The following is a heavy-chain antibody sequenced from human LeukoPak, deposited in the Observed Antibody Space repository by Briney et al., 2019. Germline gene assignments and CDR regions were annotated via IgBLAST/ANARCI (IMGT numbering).Heavy chain of an antibody. CDR1: GFTFSSYG. Sequence: PGRSLRLSCAASGFTFSSYGMHWVRQAPGKGLEWVAVIWYDGSNKYYADSVKGRFTISRDNSKNTLYLQMNSLRAEDTAVYYCAKASSVVTSADYWGQGTLVTVSS. CDR3: AKASSVVTSADY. CDR2: IWYDGSNK. V-gene: IGHV3-33*06. J-gene: IGHJ4*02. D-gene: IGHD4-23*01.